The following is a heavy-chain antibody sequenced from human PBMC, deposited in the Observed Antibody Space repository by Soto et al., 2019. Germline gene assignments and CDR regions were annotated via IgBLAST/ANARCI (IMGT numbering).Heavy chain of an antibody. V-gene: IGHV3-53*01. CDR2: IYSGGST. CDR1: GLTVSSNY. CDR3: AICSGWAPMTGYYFDY. J-gene: IGHJ4*02. D-gene: IGHD6-19*01. Sequence: GGSLRLSCAASGLTVSSNYMSWVRQAPGKGLEWVSVIYSGGSTIYADSVKGRFTISRDKSKTTLYLQMNSLRVEDTAVYYCAICSGWAPMTGYYFDYWGQGTLVTVSS.